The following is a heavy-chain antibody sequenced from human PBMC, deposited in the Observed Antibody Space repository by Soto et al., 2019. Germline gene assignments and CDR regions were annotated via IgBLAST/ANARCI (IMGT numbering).Heavy chain of an antibody. CDR3: AREGRILYHGDYYYYGMDV. V-gene: IGHV4-31*03. CDR2: IYYSGST. Sequence: SETLSLTCTVSGGSISSGGYSWSWIRQHPGKGLEWIGYIYYSGSTYYNPSLKSRVTISVDTSKNQFSLKLSSVTAADTAVYYCAREGRILYHGDYYYYGMDVWGQGTTVTVSS. CDR1: GGSISSGGYS. D-gene: IGHD2-8*01. J-gene: IGHJ6*01.